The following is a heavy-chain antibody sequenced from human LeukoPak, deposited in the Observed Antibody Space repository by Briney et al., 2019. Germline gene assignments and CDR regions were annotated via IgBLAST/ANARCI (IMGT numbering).Heavy chain of an antibody. V-gene: IGHV3-23*01. CDR3: AKDLAVAGTEDGDY. Sequence: PGGSLRLSCAASGFTFSNYAVSWVRQAPGKGLEWVSGISGSGGSTYYADSVKGRFTISRDNAKNRLYLQMSSLRAEDTAVYYCAKDLAVAGTEDGDYWGQGTLVTVSS. D-gene: IGHD6-19*01. J-gene: IGHJ4*02. CDR1: GFTFSNYA. CDR2: ISGSGGST.